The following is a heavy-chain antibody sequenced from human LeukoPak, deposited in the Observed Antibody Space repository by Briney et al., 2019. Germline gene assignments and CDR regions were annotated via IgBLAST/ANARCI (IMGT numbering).Heavy chain of an antibody. D-gene: IGHD6-6*01. CDR2: IIPIFGIA. Sequence: TVKVSCKASGGTFSSYAISWVRQAPGQGLEWMGRIIPIFGIANYAQKFQGRVTITADKSTSTAYMGLSSLRSEDTAVYYCARAPEYSTAPGYYYGMDVWGQGTTVTVSS. CDR3: ARAPEYSTAPGYYYGMDV. CDR1: GGTFSSYA. V-gene: IGHV1-69*04. J-gene: IGHJ6*02.